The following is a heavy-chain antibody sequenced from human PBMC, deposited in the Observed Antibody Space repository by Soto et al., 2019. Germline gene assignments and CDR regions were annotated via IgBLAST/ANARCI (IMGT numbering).Heavy chain of an antibody. Sequence: SVKVSCKASGGTFSSYAISWVRQAPGQGLEWMGGIIPIFGTANYAQKFQGRVTITADESTSTAYMELSSLRSEDTAVYYCARDQRHGSGSYKARGYFDYWGQGTLVTVSS. CDR1: GGTFSSYA. CDR2: IIPIFGTA. J-gene: IGHJ4*02. CDR3: ARDQRHGSGSYKARGYFDY. V-gene: IGHV1-69*13. D-gene: IGHD3-10*01.